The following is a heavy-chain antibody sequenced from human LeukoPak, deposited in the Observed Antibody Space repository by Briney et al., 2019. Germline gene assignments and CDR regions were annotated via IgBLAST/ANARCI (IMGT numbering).Heavy chain of an antibody. J-gene: IGHJ4*02. CDR3: ARDADLTTVTSRFDY. Sequence: GGSLRLSCAASGFTFSSYSMNWVRQAPGKGLEWVSSISSSSSYIYYADSVKGRFTISRDNAKNSLYLQMNSLRAEDTAVYYCARDADLTTVTSRFDYWGQGTLVTVSS. V-gene: IGHV3-21*01. CDR2: ISSSSSYI. D-gene: IGHD4-17*01. CDR1: GFTFSSYS.